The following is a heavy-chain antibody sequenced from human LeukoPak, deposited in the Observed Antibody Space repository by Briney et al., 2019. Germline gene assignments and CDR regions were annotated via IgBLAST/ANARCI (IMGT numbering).Heavy chain of an antibody. J-gene: IGHJ5*02. CDR3: AREDLRNYGSGSHSIENWFDP. CDR1: GYTFTSYY. V-gene: IGHV1-46*01. D-gene: IGHD3-10*01. CDR2: INPSGGST. Sequence: ASVKVSCKASGYTFTSYYMHWVRQAPGQGLEWMGIINPSGGSTSYAQKFQGRVTMTRDTSTSTVYMELSSLRSEDTAVYYCAREDLRNYGSGSHSIENWFDPWGQGTLVTVSS.